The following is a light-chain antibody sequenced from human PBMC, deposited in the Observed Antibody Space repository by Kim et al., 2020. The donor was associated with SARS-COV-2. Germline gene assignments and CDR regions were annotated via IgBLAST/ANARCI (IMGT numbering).Light chain of an antibody. CDR1: QNIDSW. J-gene: IGKJ2*01. CDR3: QQYSSYSYT. Sequence: IQMTQSTSTLSASVGDRVTITCRASQNIDSWLAWYQQKPGKAPKYLIYDATTLKSGVPSRFSGRGSGTQFTLTITSLQPDDFATYYCQQYSSYSYTFGQGTKLEIK. CDR2: DAT. V-gene: IGKV1-5*01.